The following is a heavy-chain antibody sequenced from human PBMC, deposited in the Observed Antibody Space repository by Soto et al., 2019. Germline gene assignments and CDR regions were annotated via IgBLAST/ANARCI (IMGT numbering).Heavy chain of an antibody. D-gene: IGHD6-25*01. V-gene: IGHV1-18*01. Sequence: QVQLVQSGAEVKKPGASVKVSCKASGYTFTSYAISWVRQAPGQGLEWMGWISAYNGNTNYAQKHQGRVTMTPDAPTTTAYTALRSLRSDDTALYNCARSGPPAAYWGQGTLVTVSS. CDR3: ARSGPPAAY. CDR1: GYTFTSYA. CDR2: ISAYNGNT. J-gene: IGHJ4*02.